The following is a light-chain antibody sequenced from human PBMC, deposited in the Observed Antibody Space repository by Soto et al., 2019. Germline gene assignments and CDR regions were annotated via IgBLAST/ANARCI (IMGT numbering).Light chain of an antibody. Sequence: AIQMTQSPSSLSASLGDRVTITCRASQGIRGDLGWYRQKPGEAPKLLISATSTLQSGVPSRFSGRGSGTNFTLTISSLQPEDFATYYCIQDFISPLTVGQGTKVEL. CDR3: IQDFISPLT. J-gene: IGKJ1*01. CDR1: QGIRGD. V-gene: IGKV1-6*01. CDR2: ATS.